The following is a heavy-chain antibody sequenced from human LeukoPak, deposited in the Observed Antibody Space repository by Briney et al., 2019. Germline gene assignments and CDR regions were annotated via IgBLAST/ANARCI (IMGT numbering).Heavy chain of an antibody. CDR3: ARAPSGYYYYYYMDV. D-gene: IGHD3-10*01. J-gene: IGHJ6*03. V-gene: IGHV1-2*02. CDR1: GYTLTGYY. CDR2: INPNSGGT. Sequence: ASVKVSCQASGYTLTGYYMHWVRQAPGQGLEWMGWINPNSGGTNYAQKFQGRVTMTRDTSISTAYMELSRLRSEDTAVYYCARAPSGYYYYYYMDVWGKGTTVTVSS.